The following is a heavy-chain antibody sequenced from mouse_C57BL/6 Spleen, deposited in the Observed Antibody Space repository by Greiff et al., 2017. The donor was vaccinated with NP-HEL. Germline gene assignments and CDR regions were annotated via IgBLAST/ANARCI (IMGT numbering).Heavy chain of an antibody. J-gene: IGHJ2*01. V-gene: IGHV5-17*01. CDR1: GFTFSDYG. Sequence: EVKLMESGGGLVKPGGSLKLSCAASGFTFSDYGMHWVRQAPEKGLEWVAYISSGSSTIYYADTVKGRFTISRDNAKNTLFLQMTSLRSEDTAMYYCARAEIYYGNCLDYWGQGTTLTVSS. CDR3: ARAEIYYGNCLDY. D-gene: IGHD2-1*01. CDR2: ISSGSSTI.